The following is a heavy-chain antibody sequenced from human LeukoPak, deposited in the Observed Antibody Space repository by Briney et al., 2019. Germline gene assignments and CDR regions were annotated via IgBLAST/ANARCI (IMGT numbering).Heavy chain of an antibody. CDR1: GYTFTSYD. CDR3: ARDYYDSSGYLDY. CDR2: ISAYNGNT. D-gene: IGHD3-22*01. V-gene: IGHV1-18*01. J-gene: IGHJ4*02. Sequence: APLKVSCKASGYTFTSYDISWVRQAPGQGLEWMGWISAYNGNTNYAQRLHGRVTMTTDTSTSKAYMELRSLRSDDTAVYYCARDYYDSSGYLDYWGQGTLVSVSS.